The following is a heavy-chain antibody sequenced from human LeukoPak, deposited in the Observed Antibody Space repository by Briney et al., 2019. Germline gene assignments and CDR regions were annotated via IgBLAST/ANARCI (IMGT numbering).Heavy chain of an antibody. D-gene: IGHD2-15*01. Sequence: GASVKVSCKASGYTFTGYYMHWVRQPPGQGLEWMGWINPNSGGTNYAQKFQGRVTMTRDTSISTAYMELSRLRSDDTAVYYCAPSLQCSGGSCYQNWGQGTLVTVSS. J-gene: IGHJ4*02. CDR3: APSLQCSGGSCYQN. CDR1: GYTFTGYY. V-gene: IGHV1-2*02. CDR2: INPNSGGT.